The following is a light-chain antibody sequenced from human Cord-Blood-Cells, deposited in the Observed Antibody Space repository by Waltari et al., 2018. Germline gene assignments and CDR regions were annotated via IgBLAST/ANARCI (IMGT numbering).Light chain of an antibody. CDR1: QSISSW. V-gene: IGKV1-5*01. Sequence: DIKMTQSPSTLSASVGDRVTLTCRASQSISSWLAWYQQKPGKAPKLLIYDASSLESGVPSRFSGSGSGTEFTLTISSLQPDDFATYYCQQYNSYSWTFGQGTKVEIK. J-gene: IGKJ1*01. CDR3: QQYNSYSWT. CDR2: DAS.